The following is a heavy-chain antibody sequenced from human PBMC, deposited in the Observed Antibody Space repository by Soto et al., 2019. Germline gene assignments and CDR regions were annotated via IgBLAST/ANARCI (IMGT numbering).Heavy chain of an antibody. J-gene: IGHJ4*02. Sequence: QVQLVQSGAEVKKPGDSVKVSCKASGYTFTSYAMHWVRQAPEQRLEWMGWINAGNGNTKYSQKFQGRVTITRDTTANTAYMELSSLRSEDTAVYYCASVLSGWYWLDNWGQGTLFTVSS. CDR1: GYTFTSYA. CDR2: INAGNGNT. V-gene: IGHV1-3*01. CDR3: ASVLSGWYWLDN. D-gene: IGHD6-19*01.